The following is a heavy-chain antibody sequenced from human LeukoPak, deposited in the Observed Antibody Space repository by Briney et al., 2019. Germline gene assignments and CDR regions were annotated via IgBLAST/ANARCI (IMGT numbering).Heavy chain of an antibody. CDR2: VHLSGAS. CDR1: GGSILTTNW. Sequence: PSETLSLTCAVSGGSILTTNWWSWVRQPPGKGLEWIGEVHLSGASNYNPSLKSRVNMFIDKSKNQLSLELTSVTAADTAIYYCTRESGAFSPFGFWGQGTLVTVSS. D-gene: IGHD1-26*01. CDR3: TRESGAFSPFGF. V-gene: IGHV4-4*02. J-gene: IGHJ4*02.